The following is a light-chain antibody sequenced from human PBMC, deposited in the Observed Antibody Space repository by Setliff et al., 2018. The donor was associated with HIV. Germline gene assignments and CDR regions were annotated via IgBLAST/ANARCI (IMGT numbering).Light chain of an antibody. CDR3: QAWDGSAAV. Sequence: SYELTQPPSVSVSPGQTASITCSGDKLGHKYASWYQQKPGQSPVLVFYEDNKRPSGIPERFSGSNSGKAATLTISGTQAMDEADYYCQAWDGSAAVFGTGTRSPS. J-gene: IGLJ1*01. V-gene: IGLV3-1*01. CDR2: EDN. CDR1: KLGHKY.